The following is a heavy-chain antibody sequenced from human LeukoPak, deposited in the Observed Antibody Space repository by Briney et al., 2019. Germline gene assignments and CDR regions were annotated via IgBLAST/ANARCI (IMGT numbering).Heavy chain of an antibody. J-gene: IGHJ3*02. Sequence: SETLSLTCTVSGGSIRSYYWSWIRQPPGKGLEWVGFIYSSGSTNYNPSLKSRVTISVDTSKNQFSLKLTSVTAADTAVYYCARVAPLWVTIIWGQGTMVTVSS. D-gene: IGHD4-17*01. CDR2: IYSSGST. V-gene: IGHV4-59*12. CDR1: GGSIRSYY. CDR3: ARVAPLWVTII.